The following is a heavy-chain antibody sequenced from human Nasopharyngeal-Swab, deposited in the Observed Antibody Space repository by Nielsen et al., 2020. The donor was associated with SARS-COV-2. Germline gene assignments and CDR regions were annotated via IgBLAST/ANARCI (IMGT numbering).Heavy chain of an antibody. V-gene: IGHV3-74*01. J-gene: IGHJ4*02. CDR2: INSDGSGT. Sequence: GGSLRLSCEASGFIFRTYWMHWVRQAPGEGLVWVSRINSDGSGTSYADSVKGRFTISRDNAKNTLYLQVNSLRVEDTAVYYCARDTGYSSSGTGFDYWGQGSLVTVSS. CDR3: ARDTGYSSSGTGFDY. D-gene: IGHD6-19*01. CDR1: GFIFRTYW.